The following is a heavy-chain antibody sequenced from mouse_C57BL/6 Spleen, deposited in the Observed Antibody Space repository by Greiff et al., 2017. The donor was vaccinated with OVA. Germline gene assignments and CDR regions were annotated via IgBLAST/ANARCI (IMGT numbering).Heavy chain of an antibody. Sequence: QVQLQQSGAELARPGASVKLSCKASGYTFTSYEISWVKQRTGQGLEWIGEIYPRSGNTYYNEKFKGKATLTADKSSSTAYMELRSLTSEDSAVYFCARERDYGYAMHYWGQGTSVTVSS. CDR1: GYTFTSYE. CDR2: IYPRSGNT. CDR3: ARERDYGYAMHY. D-gene: IGHD2-4*01. J-gene: IGHJ4*01. V-gene: IGHV1-81*01.